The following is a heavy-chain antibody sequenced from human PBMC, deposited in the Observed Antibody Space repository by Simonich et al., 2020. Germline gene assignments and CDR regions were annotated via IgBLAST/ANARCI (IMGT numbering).Heavy chain of an antibody. V-gene: IGHV5-51*01. CDR3: ARQLNDFDI. CDR1: GYSFTSYL. J-gene: IGHJ3*02. D-gene: IGHD1-1*01. CDR2: CSPWDSDN. Sequence: EVQLVQSGAEVKKPGESLKISWKGSGYSFTSYLIGWVRQMPGKGLEWMGTCSPWDSDNRYSPSFQGQVTISADKSISTAYLQWSSLKASDTAMYYCARQLNDFDIWGQGTMVTVSS.